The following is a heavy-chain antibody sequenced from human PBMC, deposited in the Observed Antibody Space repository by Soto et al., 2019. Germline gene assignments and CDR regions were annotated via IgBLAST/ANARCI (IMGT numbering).Heavy chain of an antibody. V-gene: IGHV1-46*01. D-gene: IGHD1-26*01. Sequence: QVQMVQSGAEVKKAGASVKISCKASGYTFTSYYVHWVRQAPGQGLEWMGLINPSGGSATYVQKIQGRVTMTRDTSTSTVYMELGSLTSEDTAIYYCARGSSVGLEYWGQGTLVTVSS. CDR3: ARGSSVGLEY. CDR1: GYTFTSYY. CDR2: INPSGGSA. J-gene: IGHJ4*02.